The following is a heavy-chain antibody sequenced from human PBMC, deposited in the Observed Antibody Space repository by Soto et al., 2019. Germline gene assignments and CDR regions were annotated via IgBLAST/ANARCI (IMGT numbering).Heavy chain of an antibody. CDR1: GGSFSGYY. V-gene: IGHV4-34*01. D-gene: IGHD3-10*01. J-gene: IGHJ3*02. Sequence: SETLSLTCAVYGGSFSGYYWSWIRQPPGKGLEWIGEINHSGSTNYNPSLKSRVTISVDTSKNQFSLKLSSVTAADTAVYYCASWKNYYGWPLHEALGAFDIWGQGTMVTVSS. CDR3: ASWKNYYGWPLHEALGAFDI. CDR2: INHSGST.